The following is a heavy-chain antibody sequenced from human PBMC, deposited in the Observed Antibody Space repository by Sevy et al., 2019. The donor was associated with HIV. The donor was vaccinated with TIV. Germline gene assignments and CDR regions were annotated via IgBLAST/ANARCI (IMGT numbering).Heavy chain of an antibody. Sequence: SETLSLTCTVSGGSISSGSYYWSWIRQPAGKGLEWIGRIYTSGSTNYNPSLKSRVTISVDTSKNQFSLKLSSMTAADTAVYYCASGAIAVAGFLDYYYYYMDVWGKGTTVTVSS. CDR3: ASGAIAVAGFLDYYYYYMDV. CDR1: GGSISSGSYY. V-gene: IGHV4-61*02. CDR2: IYTSGST. D-gene: IGHD6-19*01. J-gene: IGHJ6*03.